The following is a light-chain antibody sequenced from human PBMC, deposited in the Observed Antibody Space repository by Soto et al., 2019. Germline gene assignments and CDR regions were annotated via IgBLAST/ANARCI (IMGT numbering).Light chain of an antibody. J-gene: IGKJ4*01. Sequence: DIQMTQSPSSVSASVGDRVTITCRASQGISSWLGWYQQKPGKAPNLLIYGASSLHSGVPSRFGGSGFGTDFTLTISSLQPEDFATYYCQEANNFPLTFGGGTKVEIK. CDR2: GAS. CDR3: QEANNFPLT. V-gene: IGKV1-12*01. CDR1: QGISSW.